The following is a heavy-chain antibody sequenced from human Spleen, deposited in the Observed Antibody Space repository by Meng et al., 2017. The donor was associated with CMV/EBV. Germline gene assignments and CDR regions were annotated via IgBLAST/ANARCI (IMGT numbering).Heavy chain of an antibody. CDR1: GFTFTTYA. J-gene: IGHJ3*02. V-gene: IGHV3-23*03. D-gene: IGHD3-22*01. Sequence: GGSLRLSCAASGFTFTTYAMSWVRQAPGKGLEWVSVIYRGGDNSYYTDSVKGRFTISRDNSKNTLYLQMNSLRAEDTAMYYCARHSYDSSAYYPGWGAFDIWGQGAMVTVSS. CDR3: ARHSYDSSAYYPGWGAFDI. CDR2: IYRGGDNS.